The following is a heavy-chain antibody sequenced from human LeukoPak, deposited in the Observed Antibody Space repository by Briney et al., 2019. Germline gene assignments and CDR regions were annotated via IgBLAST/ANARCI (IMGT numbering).Heavy chain of an antibody. CDR2: IKQDGSEK. CDR3: AKDGSGYSYGYLFDY. J-gene: IGHJ4*02. Sequence: GGSLRLSCAASGFTFSSYWMSWVRQAPGKGLEWVANIKQDGSEKYYVDSVKGRFTISRDNSKNTLYLQMNSLRAEDTAVYYCAKDGSGYSYGYLFDYWGQGTLVTVSS. D-gene: IGHD5-18*01. V-gene: IGHV3-7*03. CDR1: GFTFSSYW.